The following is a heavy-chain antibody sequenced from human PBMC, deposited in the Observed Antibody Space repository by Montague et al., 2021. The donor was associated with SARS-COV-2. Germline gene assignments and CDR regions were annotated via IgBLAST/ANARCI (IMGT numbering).Heavy chain of an antibody. J-gene: IGHJ5*01. CDR2: IYHGGDT. Sequence: SETLSPTRAVSGGSISRRNWCSWVRQPPGKGPEWIGEIYHGGDTNYNPSLKSRVTMSVDKSRNQFSLKLTSVTAADTAVYYCARPAAYSSGEIDSWGQGTLVTVSS. CDR3: ARPAAYSSGEIDS. D-gene: IGHD3-22*01. CDR1: GGSISRRNW. V-gene: IGHV4-4*02.